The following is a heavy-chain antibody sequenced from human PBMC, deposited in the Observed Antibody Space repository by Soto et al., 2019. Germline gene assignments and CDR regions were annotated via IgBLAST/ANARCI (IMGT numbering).Heavy chain of an antibody. V-gene: IGHV4-34*01. CDR1: GGSFRGYY. J-gene: IGHJ3*02. D-gene: IGHD3-9*01. CDR3: ARVGYDILTGYQNAFAI. Sequence: SETLSLTCAVYGGSFRGYYWSWIRQPPGEGLEWIGEINHSGSTNYDPSLKSRVTISVDTSKNQFSLKLSSVTAADTAVYYCARVGYDILTGYQNAFAIWGQGTMVTVS. CDR2: INHSGST.